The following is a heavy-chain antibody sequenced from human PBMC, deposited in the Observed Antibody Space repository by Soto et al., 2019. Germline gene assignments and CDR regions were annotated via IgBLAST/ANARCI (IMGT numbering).Heavy chain of an antibody. CDR3: VKPIVGAPWSFDP. D-gene: IGHD1-26*01. CDR1: GFTFSSSA. V-gene: IGHV3-23*01. Sequence: GWSLRLSCAASGFTFSSSAMSWVRQAPGKGLEWVSAISGSGGSTYYADSVKGRFTVSRDNSKNTLYLQMNNLRAEDTAVYYCVKPIVGAPWSFDPWGQGTLVTVSS. J-gene: IGHJ5*02. CDR2: ISGSGGST.